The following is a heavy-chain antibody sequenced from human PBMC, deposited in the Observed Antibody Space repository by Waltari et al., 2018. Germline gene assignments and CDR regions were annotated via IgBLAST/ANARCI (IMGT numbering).Heavy chain of an antibody. V-gene: IGHV1-2*02. CDR3: ARAAGFSSSWPHFDY. Sequence: QVQLVQSGAEVKKPGASVKVSCKASGYTFTGSYMHWVRQAPGQGLEWMGWINPNSGGTNYAQKFQGRVTMTRDTSISTAYMELSRLRSDDTAVYYCARAAGFSSSWPHFDYWGQGTLVTVSS. CDR2: INPNSGGT. CDR1: GYTFTGSY. J-gene: IGHJ4*02. D-gene: IGHD6-13*01.